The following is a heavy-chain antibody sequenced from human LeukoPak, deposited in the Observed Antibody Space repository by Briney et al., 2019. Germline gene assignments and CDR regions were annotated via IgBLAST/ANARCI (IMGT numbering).Heavy chain of an antibody. V-gene: IGHV4-59*01. CDR2: IYYSGST. D-gene: IGHD6-13*01. Sequence: SETLSLTCTVSGGSINSYYWSWIRQPPGKGLEWIGYIYYSGSTNYNPSLKSRVTISVDTSKNQFSLKLSSVTAADTAVYCCARGLAAAGTSYFDYWGQGTLVTVSS. CDR3: ARGLAAAGTSYFDY. J-gene: IGHJ4*02. CDR1: GGSINSYY.